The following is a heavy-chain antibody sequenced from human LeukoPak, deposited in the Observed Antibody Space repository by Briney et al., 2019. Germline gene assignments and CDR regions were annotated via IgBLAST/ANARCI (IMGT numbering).Heavy chain of an antibody. CDR2: ISGGGDIT. J-gene: IGHJ4*02. CDR1: GFTFSSYA. V-gene: IGHV3-23*01. D-gene: IGHD2-21*02. Sequence: PGGSLRLSCADSGFTFSSYAMSWVRQTPGKGLEWVSAISGGGDITYYADSVTGRFTISRDNSKDTLFLQMHSLRPGDTAVYYCVREDTPATANYWGQGTLVTISS. CDR3: VREDTPATANY.